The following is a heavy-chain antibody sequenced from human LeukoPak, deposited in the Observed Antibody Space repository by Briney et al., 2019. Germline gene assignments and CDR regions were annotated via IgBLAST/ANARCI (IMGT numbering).Heavy chain of an antibody. CDR1: GGTFSSYA. CDR2: IIPIFGTA. V-gene: IGHV1-69*06. J-gene: IGHJ4*02. Sequence: SVKVSCKASGGTFSSYAISWVRQAPGQGLEWMGGIIPIFGTANYAQKFQGRVTITADKSTSTAYMELSSLRSEDTAVYYCARLDCSGGSCYPRAHSGDYWGQGTLVTVSS. D-gene: IGHD2-15*01. CDR3: ARLDCSGGSCYPRAHSGDY.